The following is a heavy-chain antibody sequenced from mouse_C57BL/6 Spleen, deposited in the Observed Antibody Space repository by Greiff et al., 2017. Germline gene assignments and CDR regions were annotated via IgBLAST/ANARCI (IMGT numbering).Heavy chain of an antibody. J-gene: IGHJ2*01. CDR2: IDPSDSET. CDR3: ARGVFGY. CDR1: GYTFTSYW. V-gene: IGHV1-52*01. Sequence: VQLQQPGAELVRPGSSVKLSCKASGYTFTSYWMHWVKQRPIQGLEWIGNIDPSDSETHYNQKFKDKATLTVDKSSSTDYMQLSSLTSEDSAFYYCARGVFGYWGQGTTLTVSS.